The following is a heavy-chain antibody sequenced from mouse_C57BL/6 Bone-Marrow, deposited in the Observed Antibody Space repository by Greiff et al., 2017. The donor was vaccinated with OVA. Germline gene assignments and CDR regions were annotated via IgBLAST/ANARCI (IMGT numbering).Heavy chain of an antibody. V-gene: IGHV10-1*01. Sequence: DAGGGLVQPKGSLKLSCAASGFSFNTYAMNWVRQAPGKGLEWVVRIRSKSNNYATYYADSVKDRFTISRDDSESMLYLQMNNLKTEDTAMYYCVRKESYDYDGDYAMDYWGQGTSVTVSS. CDR2: IRSKSNNYAT. CDR1: GFSFNTYA. D-gene: IGHD2-4*01. J-gene: IGHJ4*01. CDR3: VRKESYDYDGDYAMDY.